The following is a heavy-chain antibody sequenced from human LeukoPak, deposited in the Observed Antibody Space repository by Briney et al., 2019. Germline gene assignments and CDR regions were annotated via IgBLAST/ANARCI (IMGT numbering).Heavy chain of an antibody. CDR1: GFTFSSYG. CDR3: AKDGYSSSWSSFFDY. J-gene: IGHJ4*02. CDR2: ISYDGSNK. Sequence: GRSLRLSCAASGFTFSSYGMHWVRQAPGKGLEWVAVISYDGSNKYYADSVKGRFTISRDNSKNTLYLQMNSLRAEDTAVYYCAKDGYSSSWSSFFDYWGQGTLVTVSS. D-gene: IGHD6-13*01. V-gene: IGHV3-30*18.